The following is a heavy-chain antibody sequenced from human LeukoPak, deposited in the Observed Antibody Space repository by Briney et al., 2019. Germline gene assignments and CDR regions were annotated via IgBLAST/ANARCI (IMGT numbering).Heavy chain of an antibody. D-gene: IGHD3-16*01. CDR1: GGSFSGHY. Sequence: TSQTLSLTCAVYGGSFSGHYWTWIRQPPGKGLEWIGEINHSGSTNYNPSLKSRVTTSVDTSKNQFSLKVSSVTAADTAVYYCARVKDPGGYYYYYYMDIWGKGNTVTVSS. V-gene: IGHV4-34*01. CDR3: ARVKDPGGYYYYYYMDI. CDR2: INHSGST. J-gene: IGHJ6*03.